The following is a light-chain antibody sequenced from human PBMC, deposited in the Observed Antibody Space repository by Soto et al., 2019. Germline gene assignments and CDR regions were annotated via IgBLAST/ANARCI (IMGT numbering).Light chain of an antibody. CDR1: QSITNY. CDR2: AAS. CDR3: QQSDSSPT. V-gene: IGKV1-39*01. Sequence: DIQMTQSPSSLSASIGDRVTITCRASQSITNYLNWYQQTPGKAPKLLIYAASSLQDGVPARFSGSGSGTDFPLTSSSLQPEDFATYYCQQSDSSPTFGQGTKVELK. J-gene: IGKJ2*01.